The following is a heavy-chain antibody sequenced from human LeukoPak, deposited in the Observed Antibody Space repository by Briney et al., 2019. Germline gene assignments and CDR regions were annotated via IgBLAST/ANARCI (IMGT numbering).Heavy chain of an antibody. D-gene: IGHD6-19*01. Sequence: PSETLSLTCTVSGYSITSGFYWGWIRQPPGKGLEWIGTIYHSGSTNYNPSLKSRVTISVDTSKNQFSLKLSSVTAADTAVYYCARARVVLISGWYGDQTGYFDYWGQGTLVTVPS. J-gene: IGHJ4*02. CDR1: GYSITSGFY. V-gene: IGHV4-38-2*02. CDR2: IYHSGST. CDR3: ARARVVLISGWYGDQTGYFDY.